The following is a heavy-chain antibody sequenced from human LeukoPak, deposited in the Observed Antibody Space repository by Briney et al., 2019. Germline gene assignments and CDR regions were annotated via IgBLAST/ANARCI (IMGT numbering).Heavy chain of an antibody. CDR2: INAGNGNT. J-gene: IGHJ4*02. CDR1: GYTFTSYA. V-gene: IGHV1-3*01. D-gene: IGHD5-12*01. CDR3: ARGRGYSGYDAFDY. Sequence: ASVKVSCKASGYTFTSYAMHWVRQAPGQRLEWMGWINAGNGNTKYSQKFQGRVTITRDTSASTAYMELSSLRSEDTAVYYCARGRGYSGYDAFDYWGQGTLVTVSS.